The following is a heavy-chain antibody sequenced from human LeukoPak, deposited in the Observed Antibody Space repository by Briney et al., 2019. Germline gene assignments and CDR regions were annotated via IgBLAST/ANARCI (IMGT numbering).Heavy chain of an antibody. CDR1: GGSISSYY. CDR2: VYYSGSS. Sequence: PSETLSLTCTVSGGSISSYYWSCIRQPPGKGLEWIGYVYYSGSSNYNPSLKSRVTISADTSKNQFSLKMSSVTAADTAVYYCARGGSADYWGQGTLVIVSS. D-gene: IGHD6-6*01. CDR3: ARGGSADY. J-gene: IGHJ4*02. V-gene: IGHV4-59*01.